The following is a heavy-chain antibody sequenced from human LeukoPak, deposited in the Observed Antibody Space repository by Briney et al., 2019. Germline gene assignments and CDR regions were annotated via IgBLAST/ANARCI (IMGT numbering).Heavy chain of an antibody. CDR3: ARGGYCSGGSCYSVSFMDV. D-gene: IGHD2-15*01. V-gene: IGHV1-18*01. CDR2: ISAYNGNT. Sequence: ASVKVSCKASGDTFTSYGISWGREAPGQGLEWRGWISAYNGNTNYAQKLQGRVTMTTDTSTSTAYMELRSLRSDDTAVYYCARGGYCSGGSCYSVSFMDVWGKGTTVTVSS. J-gene: IGHJ6*03. CDR1: GDTFTSYG.